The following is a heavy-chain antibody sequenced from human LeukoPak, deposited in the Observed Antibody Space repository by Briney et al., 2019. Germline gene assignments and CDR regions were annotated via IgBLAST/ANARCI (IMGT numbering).Heavy chain of an antibody. CDR2: IIPIFGTA. J-gene: IGHJ5*01. Sequence: ASVKVSCKASGGTFSSYASSWVRQATGQRLEWMGGIIPIFGTANYAQKFQGRVTITADKSTSTAYMELSSLRSDDTAVYYCARGSSSGYLDSWGQGTLVTVSS. D-gene: IGHD3-22*01. V-gene: IGHV1-69*06. CDR3: ARGSSSGYLDS. CDR1: GGTFSSYA.